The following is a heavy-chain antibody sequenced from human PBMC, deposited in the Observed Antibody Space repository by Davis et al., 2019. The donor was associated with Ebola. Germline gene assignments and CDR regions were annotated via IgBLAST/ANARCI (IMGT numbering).Heavy chain of an antibody. CDR2: IYYSGST. D-gene: IGHD6-13*01. CDR1: GGSISSYY. V-gene: IGHV4-59*01. J-gene: IGHJ5*02. Sequence: GSLRLSCTVSGGSISSYYWSWIRQPPGKGLEWIGYIYYSGSTNYNPSLKSRVTISVDTSKNQFSLKLSSVTAADTAVYYCARGKAAAGSNWFDPWGQGTLVTVSS. CDR3: ARGKAAAGSNWFDP.